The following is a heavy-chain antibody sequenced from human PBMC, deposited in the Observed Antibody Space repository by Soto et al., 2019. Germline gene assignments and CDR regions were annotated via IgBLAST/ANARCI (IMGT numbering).Heavy chain of an antibody. D-gene: IGHD6-13*01. V-gene: IGHV3-30*18. CDR2: ISYDGSNK. Sequence: GGSLRLSCAASGFTFSSYGMHWVRQAPGKGLEWVAVISYDGSNKYYADSVKGRFTISRDNSKNTLYLQMNSLRAEDTAVYYCAKDLTYSSSYYYYGMDVWGQGTTVTVSS. J-gene: IGHJ6*02. CDR1: GFTFSSYG. CDR3: AKDLTYSSSYYYYGMDV.